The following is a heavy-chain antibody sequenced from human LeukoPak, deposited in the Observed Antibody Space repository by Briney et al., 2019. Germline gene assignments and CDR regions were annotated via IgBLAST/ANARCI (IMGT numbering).Heavy chain of an antibody. D-gene: IGHD6-6*01. CDR1: GYTFTSYD. Sequence: ASVKLSCKASGYTFTSYDINWVRQATGQRLEWMGWMNPNSGNAGYAQKFQGRVTMTRNTSISTAYMELSSLRSEDTGVYYCARVGLGSSSSYWGQGTLVTVSS. CDR2: MNPNSGNA. J-gene: IGHJ4*02. V-gene: IGHV1-8*01. CDR3: ARVGLGSSSSY.